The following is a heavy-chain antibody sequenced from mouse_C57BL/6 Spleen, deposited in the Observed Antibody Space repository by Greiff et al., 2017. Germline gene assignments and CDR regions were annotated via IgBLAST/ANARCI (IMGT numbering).Heavy chain of an antibody. V-gene: IGHV14-4*01. CDR3: TTVAWFAY. CDR1: GFNIKDDY. CDR2: IDPENGDT. Sequence: EVQLQQSGAELVRPGASVKLSCTASGFNIKDDYMHWVKQRPEQGLEWIGWIDPENGDTEYASKFQGKATITAATSSNTAYLQLSSLTSEDTAVYYCTTVAWFAYWGQGTLVTVSA. J-gene: IGHJ3*01.